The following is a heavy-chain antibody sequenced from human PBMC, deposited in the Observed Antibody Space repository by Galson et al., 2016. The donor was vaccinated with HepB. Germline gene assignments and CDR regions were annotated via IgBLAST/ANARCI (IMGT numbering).Heavy chain of an antibody. V-gene: IGHV1-69*13. CDR2: IIPIFGTR. Sequence: SVKVSCKASGGTFSSYATSWVRQAPGQGLEWMGGIIPIFGTRNHAQKFQGRVTITADESTSIAYMELSSLRSEDTAMYYCAMQTSGSSYDYGMDVWGQGTTVTVSS. CDR1: GGTFSSYA. J-gene: IGHJ6*02. CDR3: AMQTSGSSYDYGMDV. D-gene: IGHD3-10*01.